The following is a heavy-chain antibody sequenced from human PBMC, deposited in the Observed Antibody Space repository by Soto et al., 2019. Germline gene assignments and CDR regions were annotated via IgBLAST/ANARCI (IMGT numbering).Heavy chain of an antibody. Sequence: QVQVVQSRAEVKKPGASVKVSCKTSGYTFSNFGINWVRQAPGQGLEWMGWINVYNGNTNYAQKLKGRVIMTTDTSTSTAYMELKSLRSDDTAMYYCARGPDPTYSDYWGQGTLVTVSS. CDR2: INVYNGNT. CDR1: GYTFSNFG. V-gene: IGHV1-18*01. CDR3: ARGPDPTYSDY. J-gene: IGHJ4*02.